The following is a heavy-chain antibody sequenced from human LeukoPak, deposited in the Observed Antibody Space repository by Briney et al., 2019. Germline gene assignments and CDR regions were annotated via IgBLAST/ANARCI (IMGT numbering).Heavy chain of an antibody. CDR1: GGSISSYY. V-gene: IGHV4-59*08. J-gene: IGHJ3*02. CDR3: ARHGNWYYDSSGDAFDI. D-gene: IGHD3-22*01. CDR2: IYYSGST. Sequence: SETLSLTCTVAGGSISSYYWSWIRQPPGKGLEWIGYIYYSGSTNYNPSLKSRVTISVDTSKNQFSLKLSSVTAADTAVYYCARHGNWYYDSSGDAFDIWGQGTMVTVSS.